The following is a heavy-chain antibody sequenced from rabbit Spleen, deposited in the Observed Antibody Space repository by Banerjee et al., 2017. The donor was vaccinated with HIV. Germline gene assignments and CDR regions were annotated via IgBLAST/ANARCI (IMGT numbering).Heavy chain of an antibody. J-gene: IGHJ4*01. CDR3: ARDGAGGSYFAL. CDR1: GFSFSSSDY. Sequence: QSLEESGGGLVKPGASLTLTCTASGFSFSSSDYMCWVRQAPGKGLEWIACIDAGSSDFTYHANWAKGRFTISKTSSTTVTLQMTSLTVADTATYFCARDGAGGSYFALWGQGTLVTVS. V-gene: IGHV1S40*01. D-gene: IGHD8-1*01. CDR2: IDAGSSDFT.